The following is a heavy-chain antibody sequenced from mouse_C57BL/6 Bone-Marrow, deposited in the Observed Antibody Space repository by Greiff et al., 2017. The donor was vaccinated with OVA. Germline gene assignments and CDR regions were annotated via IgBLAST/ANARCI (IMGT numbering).Heavy chain of an antibody. V-gene: IGHV1-62-2*01. D-gene: IGHD3-2*02. J-gene: IGHJ3*01. CDR3: ARHEASSGYFPFAY. CDR1: GYTFTEYT. Sequence: QVQLQQSGAELVKPGASVKLSCKASGYTFTEYTIHWVKQRSGQGLEWIGWFYPGRGSIKHNEKLHGKGTLNEDKSSRTVYMELSRLTAEDSAVYFCARHEASSGYFPFAYWGQGTLVTVSA. CDR2: FYPGRGSI.